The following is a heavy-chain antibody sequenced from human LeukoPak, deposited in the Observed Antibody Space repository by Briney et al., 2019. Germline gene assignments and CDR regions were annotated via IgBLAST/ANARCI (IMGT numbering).Heavy chain of an antibody. CDR2: IYYSGST. CDR3: ARDRGGVGKTYYYYGMDV. V-gene: IGHV4-39*02. D-gene: IGHD2-15*01. CDR1: GGSISSSSYF. Sequence: SETLSLTCSVSGGSISSSSYFWGWIRQPPGKGLEWIGSIYYSGSTYSNPSLKSRVTISVDTSKSRFSLKLSSVTAADTAVYYCARDRGGVGKTYYYYGMDVWGQGTTVTVSS. J-gene: IGHJ6*02.